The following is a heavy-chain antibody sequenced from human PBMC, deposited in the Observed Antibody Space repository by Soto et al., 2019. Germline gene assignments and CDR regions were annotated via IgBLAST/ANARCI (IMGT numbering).Heavy chain of an antibody. CDR3: ARVQDCSGGSCYSAWFDP. Sequence: SETLSLTCTVSGGSISSYYWSWIRQPPGKGLEWIGYIYYSGSTNYNPSLKSRVTISVDTSKNQFSLKLSSVTAADTAVYYCARVQDCSGGSCYSAWFDPWAQGTLVTVSS. V-gene: IGHV4-59*01. D-gene: IGHD2-15*01. CDR1: GGSISSYY. J-gene: IGHJ5*02. CDR2: IYYSGST.